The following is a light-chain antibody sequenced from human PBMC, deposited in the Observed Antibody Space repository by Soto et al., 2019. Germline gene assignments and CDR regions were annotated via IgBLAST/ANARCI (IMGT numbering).Light chain of an antibody. CDR2: WAS. V-gene: IGKV4-1*01. CDR3: QQYYTTPPIT. CDR1: QSLLYSSNNKNY. J-gene: IGKJ5*01. Sequence: DIVMTQSPDSLAVSLGERATINCKSSQSLLYSSNNKNYLAWYQQKPGQPPKLLIHWASTRHSGVPDRFSGSGSGTDFTLTISSLQSEEVAVYYCQQYYTTPPITFGQGTRLEIK.